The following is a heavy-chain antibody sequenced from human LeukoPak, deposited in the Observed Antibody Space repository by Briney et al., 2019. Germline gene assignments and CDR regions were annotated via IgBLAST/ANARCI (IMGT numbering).Heavy chain of an antibody. CDR2: ISAYNGNT. CDR1: GYTFTSYG. J-gene: IGHJ4*02. D-gene: IGHD5-18*01. Sequence: ASVKVSCKASGYTFTSYGISWVRQAPGQGLEWMGWISAYNGNTNYAQKLQGRVTMTTDTSTSTAYMELRSLRSDDTAVYYCARDESDVVTAETGIDYWGQGTLVTVSS. V-gene: IGHV1-18*04. CDR3: ARDESDVVTAETGIDY.